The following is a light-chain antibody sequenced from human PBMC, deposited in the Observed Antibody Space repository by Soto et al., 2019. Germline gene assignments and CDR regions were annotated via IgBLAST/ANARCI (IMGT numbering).Light chain of an antibody. CDR2: EVT. CDR3: YSYAGSNTGV. V-gene: IGLV2-23*02. Sequence: QSALTQPASVSGSPGQSITISCTGTSSDVGSYNLVSWYQQHPGKAPKLMIYEVTKRPSGVSNRFSGSKSGTTASLTISGLQAEDEADYYCYSYAGSNTGVFGGGTQLTVL. J-gene: IGLJ3*02. CDR1: SSDVGSYNL.